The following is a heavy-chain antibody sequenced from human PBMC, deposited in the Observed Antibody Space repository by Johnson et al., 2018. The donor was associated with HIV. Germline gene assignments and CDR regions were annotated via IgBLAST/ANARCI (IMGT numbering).Heavy chain of an antibody. CDR3: AREELEPDVFDI. CDR2: ISYDGTNK. D-gene: IGHD1-1*01. J-gene: IGHJ3*02. Sequence: VQLVESGGGVVQPGRSLRLSCAASGFTFSSYAMHWVRQAPGKGLEWVSLISYDGTNKYYADSVKGRFTISRDNSKNTLYLQMNSLRAEDTAVYYCAREELEPDVFDIWGQGTVVTVSS. CDR1: GFTFSSYA. V-gene: IGHV3-30-3*01.